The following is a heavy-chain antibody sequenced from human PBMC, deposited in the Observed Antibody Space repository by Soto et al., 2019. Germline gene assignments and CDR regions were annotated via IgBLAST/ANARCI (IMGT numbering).Heavy chain of an antibody. CDR2: IYHTGSA. CDR1: GGSISRSSYY. CDR3: ARLDIPMVRGVVDS. V-gene: IGHV4-39*01. Sequence: QVQLQESGPGLVKPSETLSLTCSVSGGSISRSSYYWGWIRQPPGKGLEWIGSIYHTGSAYYNPSLESRVTISVDTSKNQFSLKLSSVTAADTAVYYCARLDIPMVRGVVDSWGQGTLVTVSS. J-gene: IGHJ4*02. D-gene: IGHD3-10*01.